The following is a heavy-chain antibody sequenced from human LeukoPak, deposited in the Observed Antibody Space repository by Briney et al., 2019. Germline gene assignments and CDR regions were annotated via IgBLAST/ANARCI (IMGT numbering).Heavy chain of an antibody. CDR1: GFTFSSYA. CDR3: ARESPYGLDY. V-gene: IGHV3-30*04. J-gene: IGHJ4*02. D-gene: IGHD3-10*01. CDR2: ISYDGSNK. Sequence: GGSLRLSCAASGFTFSSYAMHWVRQAPGKGLEWVAVISYDGSNKYYADSVKGRFTISRDNSKNTLYLQVSSLRAEDTAVYYCARESPYGLDYWGQGTLVTVSS.